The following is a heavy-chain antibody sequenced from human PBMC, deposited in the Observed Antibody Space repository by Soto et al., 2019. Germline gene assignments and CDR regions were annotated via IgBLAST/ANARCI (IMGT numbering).Heavy chain of an antibody. D-gene: IGHD3-9*01. J-gene: IGHJ4*02. V-gene: IGHV4-30-2*03. Sequence: SETLSLTCAVSGGSISSGGYSWSWTRQPPGKGLEWIGKVYYTGSTYYNPSLKSRVTISVDTSKNQFSLNLNSVTAADTAVYYCATSPKYFEWAHWGQGAPVTVSS. CDR3: ATSPKYFEWAH. CDR2: VYYTGST. CDR1: GGSISSGGYS.